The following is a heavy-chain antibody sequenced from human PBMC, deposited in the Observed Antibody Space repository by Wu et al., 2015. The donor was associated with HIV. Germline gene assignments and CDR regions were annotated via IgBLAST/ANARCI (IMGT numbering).Heavy chain of an antibody. Sequence: QVQLVQSGAEVKKPGASVKVSCKASGYTFSGHYMHWVRQAPGQGLEWMGWINPNNGGTNYVQKFQGRVTMTRDTSISTAYMELSRLRSDDTAVYYCARGGAVPYRRGYYFDYWGQGTLVTVSS. V-gene: IGHV1-2*02. D-gene: IGHD1-26*01. CDR3: ARGGAVPYRRGYYFDY. CDR2: INPNNGGT. J-gene: IGHJ4*02. CDR1: GYTFSGHY.